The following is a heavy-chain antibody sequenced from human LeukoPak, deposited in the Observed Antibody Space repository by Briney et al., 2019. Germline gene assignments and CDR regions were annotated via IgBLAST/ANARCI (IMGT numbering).Heavy chain of an antibody. J-gene: IGHJ3*02. CDR1: GFTFSSYA. V-gene: IGHV3-64*01. Sequence: GGSLRLSCAASGFTFSSYAMHWVRQAPGKGLEYVSAISSNGGSTYYAHSVKGRFTISRDNSKNTLYLQMGSLRAEDMAVYYCARDFPRSSGYYYAAFDIWGQGTMVTVSS. CDR2: ISSNGGST. D-gene: IGHD3-22*01. CDR3: ARDFPRSSGYYYAAFDI.